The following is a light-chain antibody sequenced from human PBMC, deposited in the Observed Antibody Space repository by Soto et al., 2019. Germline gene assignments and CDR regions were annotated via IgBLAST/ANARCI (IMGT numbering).Light chain of an antibody. V-gene: IGKV3-15*01. J-gene: IGKJ4*01. CDR3: QQYNNWPPLT. CDR2: GAS. Sequence: EIVMTQSPATLSVSPGERATLSCRASQSVRSNLAWYQQRPGQAPRLLIYGASTRATGIPARFSGSGSGTEFTLTISGLQSEDFAVYYCQQYNNWPPLTFGGGTKVEI. CDR1: QSVRSN.